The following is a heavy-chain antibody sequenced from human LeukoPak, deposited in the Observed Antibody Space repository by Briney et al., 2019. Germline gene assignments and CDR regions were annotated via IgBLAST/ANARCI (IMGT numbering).Heavy chain of an antibody. Sequence: GGSLRLSCAASGFIFSNSGMHWVRKAPCKGLEWVAFIQTDGNPKYYADSVRGRFTISRDNFKKTCYLQMDSLRVEDTAVYYCARETSSEIIGGMDVRGQGTTVTVTS. D-gene: IGHD3-22*01. CDR2: IQTDGNPK. J-gene: IGHJ6*02. CDR1: GFIFSNSG. V-gene: IGHV3-30*02. CDR3: ARETSSEIIGGMDV.